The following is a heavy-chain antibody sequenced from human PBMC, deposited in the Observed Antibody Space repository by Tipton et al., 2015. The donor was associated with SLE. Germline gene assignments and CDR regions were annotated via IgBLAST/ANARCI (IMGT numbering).Heavy chain of an antibody. D-gene: IGHD1-26*01. CDR1: GGSLTSHL. CDR2: ISSGVNT. J-gene: IGHJ5*02. CDR3: ARDGGVVGANTWFDP. V-gene: IGHV4-59*11. Sequence: GLVKPSEILTLTCTVAGGSLTSHLWSWIRQSPEGGLEWIGFISSGVNTRYNPSLKSRVTISGDTSKNQFSLRLRSVTAADTAIYYCARDGGVVGANTWFDPWGQGTLATVSS.